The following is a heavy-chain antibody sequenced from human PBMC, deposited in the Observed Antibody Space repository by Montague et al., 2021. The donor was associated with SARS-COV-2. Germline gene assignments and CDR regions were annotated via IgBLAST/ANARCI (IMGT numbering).Heavy chain of an antibody. D-gene: IGHD6-19*01. V-gene: IGHV4-39*01. CDR2: IYYRGST. CDR3: ARQRRGGLVSTPRFFDY. Sequence: SETLSLTCTVSGGSTSSSSYYWGWIRQPPGQGLEWIGSIYYRGSTYYXPCLKSRVTISVDTSKNQFSLKLSSVTAADTAVYYCARQRRGGLVSTPRFFDYWGQGTLVTASS. CDR1: GGSTSSSSYY. J-gene: IGHJ4*02.